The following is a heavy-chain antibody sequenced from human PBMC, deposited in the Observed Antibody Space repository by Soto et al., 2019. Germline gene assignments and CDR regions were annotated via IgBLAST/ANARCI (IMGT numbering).Heavy chain of an antibody. V-gene: IGHV3-48*01. J-gene: IGHJ4*02. CDR2: ISSSSSTI. Sequence: GGSLRLSCAASGFTFSSYSMNWVRQAPGQGLEWVSYISSSSSTIYYADSVKGRFTISRDNAMNSLYLQMNSLRAEVTSVYYCAKENGYSSSWFEIDYWGQGTLVSVSS. D-gene: IGHD6-13*01. CDR3: AKENGYSSSWFEIDY. CDR1: GFTFSSYS.